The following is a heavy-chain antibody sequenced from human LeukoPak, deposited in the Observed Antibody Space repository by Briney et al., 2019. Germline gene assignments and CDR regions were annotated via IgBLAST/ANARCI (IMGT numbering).Heavy chain of an antibody. CDR3: ARAPKFRLVGVPKGPFDP. D-gene: IGHD1-26*01. CDR1: GFTFNNYW. J-gene: IGHJ5*02. V-gene: IGHV3-7*04. CDR2: IKVDGSEK. Sequence: GGSLRLSCAASGFTFNNYWMSWVRQTAGGGLEWVANIKVDGSEKYYVASLKGRFTIARDNVKNSLYLQMNSLRAEDTALYYCARAPKFRLVGVPKGPFDPWGQGTLVTVSS.